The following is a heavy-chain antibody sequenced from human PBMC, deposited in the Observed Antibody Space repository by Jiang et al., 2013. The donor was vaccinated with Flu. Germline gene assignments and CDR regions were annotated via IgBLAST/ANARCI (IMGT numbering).Heavy chain of an antibody. CDR3: ARQLWLGSLPDY. CDR2: IYYSGST. D-gene: IGHD5-18*01. CDR1: GGSISSYY. J-gene: IGHJ4*02. V-gene: IGHV4-59*08. Sequence: GLVKPSETLSLTCTVSGGSISSYYWSWIRQPPGKGLEWIGYIYYSGSTNYNPSLKSRVTISVDTSKNQFSLKLSSVTAADTAVYYCARQLWLGSLPDYWGQGTLVTVSS.